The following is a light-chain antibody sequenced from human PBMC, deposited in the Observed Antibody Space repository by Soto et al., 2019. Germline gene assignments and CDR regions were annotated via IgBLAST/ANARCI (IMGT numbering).Light chain of an antibody. J-gene: IGLJ7*01. V-gene: IGLV2-14*03. CDR3: RSYTSRSTLAV. Sequence: QSALTQPASVSGSPGQSITISCTGTSSDVGGYNYVSWYQQHPGKAPKLIIYDVSNRTSGISNRFSGSKSGNTASLTISGLQAEDEADYYCRSYTSRSTLAVFGGGTQLTVL. CDR1: SSDVGGYNY. CDR2: DVS.